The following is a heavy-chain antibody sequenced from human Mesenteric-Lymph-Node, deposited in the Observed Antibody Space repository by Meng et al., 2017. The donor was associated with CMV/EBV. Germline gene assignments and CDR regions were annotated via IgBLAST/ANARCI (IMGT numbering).Heavy chain of an antibody. J-gene: IGHJ3*02. V-gene: IGHV1-18*04. CDR1: GFTFTSYG. CDR2: ISAYNGNT. D-gene: IGHD1-26*01. CDR3: AKVLTGSYFSAFDI. Sequence: ASGFTFTSYGFSWVRQAPGQGLEWMGLISAYNGNTNYAQMLQGRVTMTTDTSTGTVYMELRSLRSDDTAVYYCAKVLTGSYFSAFDIWGQGTMVTVSS.